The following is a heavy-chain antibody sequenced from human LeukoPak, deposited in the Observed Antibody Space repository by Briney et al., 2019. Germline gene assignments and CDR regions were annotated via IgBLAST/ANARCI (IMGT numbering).Heavy chain of an antibody. CDR1: GGSISSYY. Sequence: SETLSLTCTVSGGSISSYYWSWIRQPPGKGLEWIGYIYYSGSTNYNPSLKSRVTISVDTSKNQFSLKLSSVTAADTAVYYCARGRSSSGSYHFDYWGQGTLVTVSS. CDR3: ARGRSSSGSYHFDY. D-gene: IGHD1-26*01. CDR2: IYYSGST. V-gene: IGHV4-59*01. J-gene: IGHJ4*02.